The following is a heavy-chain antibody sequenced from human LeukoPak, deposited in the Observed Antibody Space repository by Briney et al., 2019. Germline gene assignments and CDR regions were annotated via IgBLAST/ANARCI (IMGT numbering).Heavy chain of an antibody. J-gene: IGHJ4*02. CDR2: ISGSGGST. Sequence: GGSLRLSCAASGFVVSDNYMSWVRQAPGQGLEWVSAISGSGGSTYYADSVKGRFTISRDNSKNTLYLQMNSLRAEDTAVYYCAKDLANFDYWGLGTLVTVSS. V-gene: IGHV3-23*01. CDR1: GFVVSDNY. CDR3: AKDLANFDY.